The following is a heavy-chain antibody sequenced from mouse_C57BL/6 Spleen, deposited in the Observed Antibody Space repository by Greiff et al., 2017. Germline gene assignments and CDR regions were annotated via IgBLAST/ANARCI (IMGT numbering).Heavy chain of an antibody. CDR2: ISDGGSYT. J-gene: IGHJ4*01. Sequence: EVKLMESGGGLVKPGGSLKLSCAASGFTFSSYAMSWVRQTPEKRLEWVATISDGGSYTYYPDNVKGRFTISRDNAKNNLYLQMSHLKSEDTAMYYCARDGDYDYYAMDYWGQGTSVTVSS. D-gene: IGHD2-4*01. CDR3: ARDGDYDYYAMDY. V-gene: IGHV5-4*01. CDR1: GFTFSSYA.